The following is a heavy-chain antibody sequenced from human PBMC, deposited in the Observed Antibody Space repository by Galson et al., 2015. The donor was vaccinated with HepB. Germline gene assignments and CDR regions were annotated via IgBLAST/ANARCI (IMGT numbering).Heavy chain of an antibody. CDR2: INTNTGNP. D-gene: IGHD3-3*01. J-gene: IGHJ6*02. CDR3: ARVVDFWSGYGSSEGYGLDV. Sequence: SVKVSCKASGYTFTRYAMNWVRQVPGQGLEWMGWINTNTGNPTYGQDFIGRFVFSLDTSVSTAYLQISSLKAEDTAVYYCARVVDFWSGYGSSEGYGLDVWGQGTTVTVSS. CDR1: GYTFTRYA. V-gene: IGHV7-4-1*02.